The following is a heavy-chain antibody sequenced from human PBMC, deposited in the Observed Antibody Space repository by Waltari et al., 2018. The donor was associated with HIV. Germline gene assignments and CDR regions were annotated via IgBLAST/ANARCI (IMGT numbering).Heavy chain of an antibody. V-gene: IGHV3-15*01. Sequence: EVQLVESGGGLVKPGGSLRLSCAASGCTFSNAGMTWVRKAPGKGLEWVGRIKRRADGGTTDHDERVKDRCTISRDDSKSTLFLQMNRLKTEDTAVYYCTTAPDYWGQGTLVTVSS. CDR3: TTAPDY. CDR1: GCTFSNAG. J-gene: IGHJ4*02. CDR2: IKRRADGGTT.